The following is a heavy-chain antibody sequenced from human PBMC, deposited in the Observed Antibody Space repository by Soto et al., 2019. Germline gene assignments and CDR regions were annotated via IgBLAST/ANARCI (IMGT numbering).Heavy chain of an antibody. J-gene: IGHJ6*02. CDR3: ARCCSSTICYGYYGMDV. CDR2: ISAYNGNT. CDR1: GYTFPSCG. V-gene: IGHV1-18*04. D-gene: IGHD2-2*01. Sequence: GASAKVSCKASGYTFPSCGISWVRQAPGQGLEWMGWISAYNGNTNYAQKLQARVTMTTDTSTSTAYMELRSQRSDDSAGYYCARCCSSTICYGYYGMDVWCQETTVTGSS.